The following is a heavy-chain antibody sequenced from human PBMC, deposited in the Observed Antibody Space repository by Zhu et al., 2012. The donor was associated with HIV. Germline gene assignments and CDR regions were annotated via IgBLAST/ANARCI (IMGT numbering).Heavy chain of an antibody. CDR2: INHSGSV. Sequence: QVQLQQWGAGLLKPSETLSLTCAVYGGSFSGFYWSWIRQPPGKGLEWIGEINHSGSVNYNPSLKSRVTISVDTSKNQFSLKLSSVTAADTALYYCARGDNYYASGSPAKGRYFQYWGQGTPVTVSS. CDR3: ARGDNYYASGSPAKGRYFQY. CDR1: GGSFSGFY. V-gene: IGHV4-34*01. D-gene: IGHD3-10*01. J-gene: IGHJ1*01.